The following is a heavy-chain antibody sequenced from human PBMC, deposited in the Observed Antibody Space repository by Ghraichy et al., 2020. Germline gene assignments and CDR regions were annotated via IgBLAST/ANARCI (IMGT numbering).Heavy chain of an antibody. CDR2: ISGSGGST. CDR1: GFTFSSYA. J-gene: IGHJ4*02. CDR3: AKGTKWELPRYYFDY. Sequence: LSLTCAASGFTFSSYAMSWVRQAPGKGLEWVSAISGSGGSTYYADSVKGRFTISRDNSKNTLYLQMNSLRAEDTAVYYCAKGTKWELPRYYFDYWGQGTLVTVSS. V-gene: IGHV3-23*01. D-gene: IGHD1-26*01.